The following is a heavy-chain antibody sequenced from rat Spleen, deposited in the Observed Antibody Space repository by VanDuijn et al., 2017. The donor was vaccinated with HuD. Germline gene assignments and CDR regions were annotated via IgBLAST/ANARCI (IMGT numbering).Heavy chain of an antibody. D-gene: IGHD1-11*01. V-gene: IGHV5-25*01. CDR2: ISYDGSST. Sequence: EVQLVESGGGLVQPGRSMKLSCAASGFTFSNYDMSWVRQAPTKGLEWVASISYDGSSTYYRDSVKGRFTISRDNAKSTLYLQMDSLRSGDTAIYFCARHEGGTWDFDSWGQGVMVTVSS. CDR1: GFTFSNYD. J-gene: IGHJ2*01. CDR3: ARHEGGTWDFDS.